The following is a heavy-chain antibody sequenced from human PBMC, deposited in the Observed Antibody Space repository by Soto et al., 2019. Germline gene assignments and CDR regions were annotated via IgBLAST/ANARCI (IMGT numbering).Heavy chain of an antibody. CDR1: GGSFSGYY. D-gene: IGHD2-15*01. V-gene: IGHV4-34*01. CDR3: ARQDCSGGSCYLWYPRAGTPPRFDY. J-gene: IGHJ4*02. CDR2: INHSGST. Sequence: SETLSLTCAVYGGSFSGYYWSWIRQPPGKGLEWIGEINHSGSTNYNPSLKSRVTISVDTSKNQFSLKLSSVTAADTAVYYCARQDCSGGSCYLWYPRAGTPPRFDYWGQGTLVTVSS.